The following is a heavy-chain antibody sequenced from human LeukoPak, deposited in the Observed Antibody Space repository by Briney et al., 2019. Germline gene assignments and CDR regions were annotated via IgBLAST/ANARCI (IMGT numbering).Heavy chain of an antibody. V-gene: IGHV3-30*18. CDR3: AKEYSSAYGMDV. J-gene: IGHJ6*02. CDR1: GFTFSSYG. D-gene: IGHD6-25*01. Sequence: GRSLRLSCAASGFTFSSYGMHWVRQAPGKGLEWVAVISYDGSNKYYADSVKGRFTISRDNSKNTLYLQMNSLRAEDTAVYYCAKEYSSAYGMDVWGQGTTVTVSS. CDR2: ISYDGSNK.